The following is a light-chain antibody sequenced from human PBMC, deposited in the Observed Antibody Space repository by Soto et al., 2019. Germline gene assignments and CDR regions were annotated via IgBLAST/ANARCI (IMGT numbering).Light chain of an antibody. Sequence: EIVLTQSPATLSLSLGERATLSCRASQSIGSYLAWYQHKLGQPPRLLIYDASNRATGIPVRFSGSGSGTDFTLTISSLEPEDFAVYYSQQRSTWPPFSFGPGTKVDIK. CDR3: QQRSTWPPFS. J-gene: IGKJ3*01. CDR1: QSIGSY. V-gene: IGKV3-11*01. CDR2: DAS.